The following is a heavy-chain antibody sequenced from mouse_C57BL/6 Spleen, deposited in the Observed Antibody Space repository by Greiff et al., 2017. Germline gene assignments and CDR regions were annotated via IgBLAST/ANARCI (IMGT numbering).Heavy chain of an antibody. CDR3: ARRRPYSNYRNYFDY. D-gene: IGHD2-5*01. V-gene: IGHV1-59*01. CDR1: GYTFTSYW. J-gene: IGHJ2*01. CDR2: IDPSVSYT. Sequence: QVQLQQPGAELVRPGTSVKLSCKASGYTFTSYWMHWVKQRPGQGLEWIGVIDPSVSYTNSNQKLKGKATLTVATSTSTAYMQLNSLTSGDSAVYYCARRRPYSNYRNYFDYWGQGTTLTVAS.